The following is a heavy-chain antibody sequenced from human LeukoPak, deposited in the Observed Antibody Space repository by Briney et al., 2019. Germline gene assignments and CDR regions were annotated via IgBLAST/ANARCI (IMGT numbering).Heavy chain of an antibody. J-gene: IGHJ4*02. Sequence: PSETLSLTCTVFGYSISSGYYWGWIRQPPGKGLEWIGSIYHSGSTYYNPSLKSRVTISVDTSKNQFSLKLSSVTAADTAVYYCARRYGSGSSGTFDYWGQGTLVTVSS. CDR1: GYSISSGYY. V-gene: IGHV4-38-2*02. CDR2: IYHSGST. D-gene: IGHD3-10*01. CDR3: ARRYGSGSSGTFDY.